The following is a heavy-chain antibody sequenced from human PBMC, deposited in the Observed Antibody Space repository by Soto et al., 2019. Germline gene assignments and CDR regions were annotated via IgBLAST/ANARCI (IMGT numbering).Heavy chain of an antibody. CDR3: ARDRGVGTPDSFDI. D-gene: IGHD3-3*01. Sequence: PGGSLRLSCAASGFIFSSYNLNWVRQAAGKGPEWVSYISSSGNTIYYSDSVKGRFTFSRDNGKNSLFLQMNSLREEDTAVYYCARDRGVGTPDSFDIWGQGTMVTVSS. CDR2: ISSSGNTI. J-gene: IGHJ3*02. V-gene: IGHV3-48*02. CDR1: GFIFSSYN.